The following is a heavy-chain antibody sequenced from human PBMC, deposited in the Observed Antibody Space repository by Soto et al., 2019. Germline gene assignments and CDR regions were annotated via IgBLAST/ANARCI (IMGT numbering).Heavy chain of an antibody. D-gene: IGHD6-19*01. J-gene: IGHJ4*02. V-gene: IGHV3-23*01. Sequence: GGSLRLSCAASGFTFSIYAMSWVRQTPGKGLEWVSGMSGSGGSTYHADYVKGRFSISRDNSKNTLYLQMNSLRVEDTAVYYCAKEEFGWYFNYWGQGTLVTVSS. CDR3: AKEEFGWYFNY. CDR1: GFTFSIYA. CDR2: MSGSGGST.